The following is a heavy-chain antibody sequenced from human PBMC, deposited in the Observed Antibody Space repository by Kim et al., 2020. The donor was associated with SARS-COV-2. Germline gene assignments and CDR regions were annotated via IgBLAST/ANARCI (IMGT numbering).Heavy chain of an antibody. J-gene: IGHJ4*02. D-gene: IGHD3-10*01. CDR3: ARDGYYGSGSTYYFDY. Sequence: SVKRRFNITRDNAKNTLYMQMNSLRAEDTAVYYCARDGYYGSGSTYYFDYWGQGTLVTVSS. V-gene: IGHV3-30*01.